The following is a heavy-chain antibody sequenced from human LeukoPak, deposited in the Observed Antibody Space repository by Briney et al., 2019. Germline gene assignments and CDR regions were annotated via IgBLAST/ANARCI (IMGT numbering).Heavy chain of an antibody. V-gene: IGHV3-74*01. Sequence: GGSLRLSCAASGFTFSTNWMHWVRQAPGKGLVWVSRINGDGSRTNYADSVEGRFTISRDNAKNTVYLQMNSLRAEDTAVYYCARGATYAYYFDYWGQGILVTVSS. CDR1: GFTFSTNW. CDR3: ARGATYAYYFDY. J-gene: IGHJ4*02. CDR2: INGDGSRT. D-gene: IGHD4-17*01.